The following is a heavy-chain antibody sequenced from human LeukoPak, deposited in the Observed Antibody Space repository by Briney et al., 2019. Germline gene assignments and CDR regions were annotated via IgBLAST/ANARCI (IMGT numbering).Heavy chain of an antibody. D-gene: IGHD1-20*01. Sequence: AGGSLRLSCVASGFTFSSSWMTWVRQAPGKGLEWVASIREDGSQKTAVDSVRGRFTISRDNAKNSVYLQMDSLRAEDTAVYYCARDNWNILDYYYYYMDVWGKGTTVTVSS. J-gene: IGHJ6*03. CDR3: ARDNWNILDYYYYYMDV. CDR2: IREDGSQK. V-gene: IGHV3-7*01. CDR1: GFTFSSSW.